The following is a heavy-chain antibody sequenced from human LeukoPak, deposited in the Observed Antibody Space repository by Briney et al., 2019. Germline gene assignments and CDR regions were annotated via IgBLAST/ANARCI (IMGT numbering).Heavy chain of an antibody. J-gene: IGHJ4*02. CDR1: GGSISSYY. CDR2: IYYSGST. V-gene: IGHV4-59*01. CDR3: AGGSAVAGTYYFDY. Sequence: PSETLSLTCAVSGGSISSYYWSWIRQPPGKGLEWIGYIYYSGSTNYNPSLKSRVTISVDTSKNQFSLKLSSVTAADTAVFYCAGGSAVAGTYYFDYWGQGTLVTVSS. D-gene: IGHD6-19*01.